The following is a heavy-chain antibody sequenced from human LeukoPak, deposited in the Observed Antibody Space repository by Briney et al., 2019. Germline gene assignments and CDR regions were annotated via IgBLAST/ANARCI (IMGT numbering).Heavy chain of an antibody. J-gene: IGHJ5*02. Sequence: PGGSLRLPCAASGFTFSSYAMSWVRQAPGKGLEWVSAISGSGGSTYYADSVKGRFTISRDNSKNTLYLQMNSLRAEDTAVYYCAKETPGYCSSTSCPNWFDPWGQGTLVTVSS. V-gene: IGHV3-23*01. CDR1: GFTFSSYA. CDR3: AKETPGYCSSTSCPNWFDP. CDR2: ISGSGGST. D-gene: IGHD2-2*01.